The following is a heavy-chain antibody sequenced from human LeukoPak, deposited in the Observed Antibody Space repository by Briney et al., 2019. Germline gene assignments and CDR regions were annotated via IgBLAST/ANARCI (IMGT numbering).Heavy chain of an antibody. CDR3: ARDLYGSGLDY. Sequence: GGSLRLSCAASGFTFSSYAMSWVRQAPGKGLEWVSAISGSGGSTYYADSVKGRFTISRDNSKNTLYLQMNSLRAEDTGVYYCARDLYGSGLDYWGQGTLVTVSS. D-gene: IGHD3-10*01. CDR2: ISGSGGST. J-gene: IGHJ4*02. CDR1: GFTFSSYA. V-gene: IGHV3-23*01.